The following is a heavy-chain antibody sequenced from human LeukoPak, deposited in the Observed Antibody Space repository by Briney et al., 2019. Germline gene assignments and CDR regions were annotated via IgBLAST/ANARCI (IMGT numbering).Heavy chain of an antibody. D-gene: IGHD1-1*01. V-gene: IGHV3-7*03. CDR3: AKDPVQSPARAFDV. CDR1: GFTLSSYW. CDR2: IKQDGSEK. J-gene: IGHJ3*01. Sequence: GGSLRLSCAASGFTLSSYWMSWVRQAPGKGLEWVANIKQDGSEKYYVDSVKGRFTISRDNAKNSLYLQMNSLRAEDTAMYYCAKDPVQSPARAFDVWGQGTMVTVSS.